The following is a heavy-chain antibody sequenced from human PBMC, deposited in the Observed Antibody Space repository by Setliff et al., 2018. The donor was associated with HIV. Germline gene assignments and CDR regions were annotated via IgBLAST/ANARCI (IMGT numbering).Heavy chain of an antibody. J-gene: IGHJ5*02. CDR2: ISPYNGNT. CDR3: ARDLRGFNNWFDP. V-gene: IGHV1-18*01. CDR1: GYIFSTYG. Sequence: ASVKVSCKASGYIFSTYGISWVRQTPGQGLEWMGWISPYNGNTKYAQKFQGRVTMSTDTSTSTAYMEVRSLRSDDTAVYYCARDLRGFNNWFDPWGQGILVTVSS. D-gene: IGHD3-9*01.